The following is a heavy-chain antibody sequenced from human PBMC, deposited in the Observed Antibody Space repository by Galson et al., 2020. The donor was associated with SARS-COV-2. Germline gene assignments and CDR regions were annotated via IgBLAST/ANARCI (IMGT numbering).Heavy chain of an antibody. J-gene: IGHJ5*02. D-gene: IGHD2-8*01. CDR1: GYSFSDYY. CDR3: ARGQCTNAWVGFDR. Sequence: ASVTVSCKASGYSFSDYYIHWVRQAPGQGLEWMGWINPNSGDTEHAQKFQGRVTQTRDTSIGTAFMELSGLRSDDTAVYYCARGQCTNAWVGFDRWGQGTLVTVS. V-gene: IGHV1-2*02. CDR2: INPNSGDT.